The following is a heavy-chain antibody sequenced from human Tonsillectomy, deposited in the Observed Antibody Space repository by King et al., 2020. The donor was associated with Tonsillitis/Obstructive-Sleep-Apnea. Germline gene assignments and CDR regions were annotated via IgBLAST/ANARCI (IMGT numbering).Heavy chain of an antibody. Sequence: QLQESGPGLVKPSETLSLTCAVYGGSFSGYYWSWIRQPPGKGLEWIGEINHSGSTNYNPSLKSRVTISVDTSKNQFSLKLSSVTAANTAVYYCARLNYTRVVDYWGQGTLVTVSS. V-gene: IGHV4-34*01. CDR1: GGSFSGYY. CDR3: ARLNYTRVVDY. J-gene: IGHJ4*02. D-gene: IGHD4-11*01. CDR2: INHSGST.